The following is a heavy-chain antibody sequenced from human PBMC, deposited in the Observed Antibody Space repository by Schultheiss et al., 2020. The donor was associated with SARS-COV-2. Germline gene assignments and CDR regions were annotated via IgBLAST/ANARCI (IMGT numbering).Heavy chain of an antibody. J-gene: IGHJ5*02. CDR1: GFTFSSYS. V-gene: IGHV3-48*01. D-gene: IGHD6-13*01. Sequence: GGSLRLSCAASGFTFSSYSMNWVRQAPGKGLEWVSSISSSSSTIYYADSVKGRFTISRDNAKNTLYLQMNSLRAEDTALYYCAKDIAAAGTNWFDPWGQGTLVTVSS. CDR2: ISSSSSTI. CDR3: AKDIAAAGTNWFDP.